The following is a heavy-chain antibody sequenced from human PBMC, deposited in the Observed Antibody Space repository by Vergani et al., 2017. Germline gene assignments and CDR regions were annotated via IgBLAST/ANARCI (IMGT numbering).Heavy chain of an antibody. J-gene: IGHJ6*02. Sequence: EVQLVESGGGLVKPGGSLRLSCAASGFTFSSYSMNWVRQAPGKGLEWVSSISSSSSYIYYADSVKGRFTISRDNAKNSLYLQMNSLRAEDTAVYYCAREAPGRVVAAPNYYYYYGMDVWGQGTTVTVSS. CDR3: AREAPGRVVAAPNYYYYYGMDV. D-gene: IGHD2-15*01. V-gene: IGHV3-21*01. CDR1: GFTFSSYS. CDR2: ISSSSSYI.